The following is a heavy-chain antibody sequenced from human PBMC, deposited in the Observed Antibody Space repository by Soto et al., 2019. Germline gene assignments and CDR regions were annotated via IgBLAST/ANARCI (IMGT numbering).Heavy chain of an antibody. D-gene: IGHD3-3*01. V-gene: IGHV3-7*03. CDR1: GFTFSSYW. CDR2: IKQDGSEK. J-gene: IGHJ6*02. CDR3: ARANDFWTNYYYYGMDV. Sequence: GGSLRLSCAASGFTFSSYWMSWVRQAPGKGLEWVANIKQDGSEKYYVDSVKGRFTISRDNAKNSLYLQVNSLRAEDTAVYYCARANDFWTNYYYYGMDVWGQGTTVTVSS.